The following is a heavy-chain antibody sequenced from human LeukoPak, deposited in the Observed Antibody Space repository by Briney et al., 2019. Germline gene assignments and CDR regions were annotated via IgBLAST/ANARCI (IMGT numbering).Heavy chain of an antibody. D-gene: IGHD3-10*01. CDR1: GGSISSGSYY. Sequence: KPSETLSLTCTVSGGSISSGSYYWSWIRQPAGKGLEWIGYIYYSGSTNYNPSLKSRVTISVDTSKNQFSLKLSSVTAADTAVYYCARLHFYGSGSYCPVWGQGTLVTVSS. CDR2: IYYSGST. V-gene: IGHV4-61*10. CDR3: ARLHFYGSGSYCPV. J-gene: IGHJ4*02.